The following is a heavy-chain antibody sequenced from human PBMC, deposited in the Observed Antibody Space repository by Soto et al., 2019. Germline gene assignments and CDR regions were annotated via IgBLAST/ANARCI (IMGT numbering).Heavy chain of an antibody. CDR2: ISSSSSTI. CDR3: ASFPRHGAPP. J-gene: IGHJ5*02. V-gene: IGHV3-48*02. CDR1: GFTFSSYS. Sequence: EVQLVESGGGLVQPGGSLRLSCAASGFTFSSYSMNWVRQAPGKGLEWASYISSSSSTIYYADSVKGRFTISRDNAKNSLYLQMNSLRDEDTAVYYCASFPRHGAPPWGQGTLVTVSS. D-gene: IGHD4-17*01.